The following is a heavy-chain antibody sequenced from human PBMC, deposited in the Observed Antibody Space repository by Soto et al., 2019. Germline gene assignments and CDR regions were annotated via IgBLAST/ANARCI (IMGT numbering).Heavy chain of an antibody. Sequence: GGSLRLSCAASGFTFSSYAMSWVRQAPGKGLEWVSAISGSGDGTYYGDSVKGRFTISRDSSSSTLYLEMKNLRGEDTAVYFCTRSRRSLLMVYGFGGMDVWGQGTTVTVSS. CDR2: ISGSGDGT. CDR3: TRSRRSLLMVYGFGGMDV. D-gene: IGHD2-8*01. V-gene: IGHV3-23*01. J-gene: IGHJ6*02. CDR1: GFTFSSYA.